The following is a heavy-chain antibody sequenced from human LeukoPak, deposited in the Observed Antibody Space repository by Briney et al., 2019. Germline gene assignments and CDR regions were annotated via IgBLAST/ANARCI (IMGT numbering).Heavy chain of an antibody. D-gene: IGHD6-13*01. Sequence: SETLSLTCTVSGGSISSYYWGWIRQPPGKGLEWIGSMYYSGSTYYNPSLKSRVTISVDTSKNQFSLKLSSVTAADTAVYYCASLAAAGTAQFDYWGQGTLVTVSS. CDR1: GGSISSYY. V-gene: IGHV4-39*07. CDR2: MYYSGST. CDR3: ASLAAAGTAQFDY. J-gene: IGHJ4*02.